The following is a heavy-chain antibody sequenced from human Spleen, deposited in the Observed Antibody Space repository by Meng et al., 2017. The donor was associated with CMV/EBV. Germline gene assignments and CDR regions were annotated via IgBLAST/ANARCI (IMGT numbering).Heavy chain of an antibody. V-gene: IGHV3-11*01. CDR1: GFTFSDDS. D-gene: IGHD3-9*01. J-gene: IGHJ4*02. Sequence: GGSLRLSCAVSGFTFSDDSMSWIRQAPGKGLEWISDISSIGSTIYYADSDKGRFTISRDNAKNSLYLQMNSLRVEDSGMYYCARGVGRPWSLRYFDNWGQGTLVTVSS. CDR2: ISSIGSTI. CDR3: ARGVGRPWSLRYFDN.